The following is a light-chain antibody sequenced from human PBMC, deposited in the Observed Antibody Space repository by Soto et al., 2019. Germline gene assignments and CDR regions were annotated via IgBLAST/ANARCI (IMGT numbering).Light chain of an antibody. CDR3: CSYAGNYLLL. CDR2: DVS. J-gene: IGLJ3*02. V-gene: IGLV2-11*01. CDR1: SRDVGLYNY. Sequence: QSVLTQPRSVSGSPGQSVTISCTGSSRDVGLYNYVSWYQQHPGKAPKLMIYDVSKRPSGVPDRFSGSKSGNTASLTNSGLQAEDEADYSCCSYAGNYLLLFGGGTKVTVL.